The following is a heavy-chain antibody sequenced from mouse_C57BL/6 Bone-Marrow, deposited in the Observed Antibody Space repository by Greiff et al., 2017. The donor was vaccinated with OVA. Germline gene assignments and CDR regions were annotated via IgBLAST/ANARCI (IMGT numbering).Heavy chain of an antibody. CDR2: IYPGSGST. CDR3: ARPYHDED. J-gene: IGHJ3*01. Sequence: QVQLLQPGAELVKPGASVKMSCKASGYTFTSYWITWVKQRPGQGLEWIGDIYPGSGSTNYNEKFKSKATLTVDNSSSPAYMQLSSRTSEDSAVYDGARPYHDEDWGQGTPVTVSA. V-gene: IGHV1-55*01. D-gene: IGHD2-10*01. CDR1: GYTFTSYW.